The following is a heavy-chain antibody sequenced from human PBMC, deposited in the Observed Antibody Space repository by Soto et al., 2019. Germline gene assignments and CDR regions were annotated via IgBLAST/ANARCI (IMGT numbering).Heavy chain of an antibody. Sequence: GGSLRLSCAASGFTFSSYAMHWVRQAPGKGLEWVAVISYDGSNKYYADSVKGRFTISRDNSKNTLYLQMNSLRAEDTAVYYCARDITIFGSMDVWGQGTTVTVSS. D-gene: IGHD3-3*01. CDR3: ARDITIFGSMDV. CDR2: ISYDGSNK. J-gene: IGHJ6*02. CDR1: GFTFSSYA. V-gene: IGHV3-30-3*01.